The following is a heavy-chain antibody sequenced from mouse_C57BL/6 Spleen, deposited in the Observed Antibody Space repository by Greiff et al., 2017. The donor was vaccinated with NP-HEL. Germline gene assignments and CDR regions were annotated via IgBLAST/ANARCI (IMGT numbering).Heavy chain of an antibody. V-gene: IGHV5-6*02. CDR2: ISSGGSYT. Sequence: DVKLVESGGDLVKPGGSLKLSCAASGFTFSSYGMSWVRQTPDKRLEWVATISSGGSYTYYPDSVKGRFTISRDNAKNTLYLQMSSLKSEDTAMYYCARQNYYGSSSRLDYWGQGTTLTVSS. CDR1: GFTFSSYG. CDR3: ARQNYYGSSSRLDY. D-gene: IGHD1-1*01. J-gene: IGHJ2*01.